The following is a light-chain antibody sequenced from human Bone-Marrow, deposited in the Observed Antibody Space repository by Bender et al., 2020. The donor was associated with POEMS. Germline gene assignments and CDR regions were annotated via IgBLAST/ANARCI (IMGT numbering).Light chain of an antibody. V-gene: IGLV3-9*01. CDR1: NIGSKS. CDR3: QAWDSSTAVV. CDR2: QDS. Sequence: SYVLTQPPSVSVAPGQTARITCGGNNIGSKSVQWYQQMPGQAPVLVISQDSQRPSGIPERFSGSNSGNTATLTISGTQAMDEADYYCQAWDSSTAVVFGGGTKLTVL. J-gene: IGLJ2*01.